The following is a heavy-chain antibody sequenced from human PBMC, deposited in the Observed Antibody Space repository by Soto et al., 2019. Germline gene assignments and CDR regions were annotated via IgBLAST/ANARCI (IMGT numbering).Heavy chain of an antibody. D-gene: IGHD2-15*01. J-gene: IGHJ5*02. CDR3: ERGGCSGGSCYLFDP. V-gene: IGHV3-13*01. Sequence: EVQLVESGGGLVQPGGSLRLSCAASGFTFSSYDMHWVRQATGKGLEWVSAIGTAGDTYYPGSVKGRFTISRENAKNSLYLQMNSLRAGDTAVYYCERGGCSGGSCYLFDPWGQGTLVTVSS. CDR1: GFTFSSYD. CDR2: IGTAGDT.